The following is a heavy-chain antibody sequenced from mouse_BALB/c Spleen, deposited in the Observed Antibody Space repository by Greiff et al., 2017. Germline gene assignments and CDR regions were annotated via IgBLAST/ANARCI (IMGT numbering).Heavy chain of an antibody. Sequence: VQLQQSGAELVRPGVSVKISCKGSGYTFTDYAMHWVKQSHAKSLEWIGVISTYYGDASYNQKFKGKATMTVDKSSSTAYMELARLTSEDSAIYYCARGPYDYDGYAMDYWGQGTSVTVSS. CDR2: ISTYYGDA. CDR1: GYTFTDYA. V-gene: IGHV1S137*01. CDR3: ARGPYDYDGYAMDY. D-gene: IGHD2-4*01. J-gene: IGHJ4*01.